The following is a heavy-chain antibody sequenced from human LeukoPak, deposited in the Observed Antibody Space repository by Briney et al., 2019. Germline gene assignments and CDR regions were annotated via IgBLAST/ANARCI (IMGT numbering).Heavy chain of an antibody. V-gene: IGHV4-59*01. CDR2: IYYSGST. J-gene: IGHJ3*02. D-gene: IGHD5-24*01. CDR3: AIEMATTHAFDI. Sequence: SETLSLTCTVSGGSISSYYWSWIRQPPGKGLEWIGYIYYSGSTNYNPSLKSRVTISVDTSKNQFSLKLSSVTAADTAVYYCAIEMATTHAFDIWGQGAMVTVSS. CDR1: GGSISSYY.